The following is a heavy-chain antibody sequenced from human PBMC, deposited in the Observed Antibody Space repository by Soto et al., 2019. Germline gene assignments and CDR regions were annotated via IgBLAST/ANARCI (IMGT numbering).Heavy chain of an antibody. CDR2: LIPLFGTT. D-gene: IGHD7-27*01. CDR1: GGTFSGHA. Sequence: QVQLVQSGAEVKKPGSSVKVSCEASGGTFSGHAISWVRQAPGQGPEWMGGLIPLFGTTQHAQNFQGRLTITADKSTSTAYMELTSLRFEDTAIYYCARGPNWGYRFDSWGQGTLVTVS. J-gene: IGHJ4*02. V-gene: IGHV1-69*06. CDR3: ARGPNWGYRFDS.